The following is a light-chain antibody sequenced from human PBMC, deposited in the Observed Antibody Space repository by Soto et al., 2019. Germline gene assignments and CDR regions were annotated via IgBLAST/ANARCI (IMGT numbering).Light chain of an antibody. Sequence: EIVMTQSPATLSVSPGERATLSCRASQSVSSNLAWYQQKPGQAPRLLIYGASTRATGIPARFSGSASGTEFTLTISSLQSEDFAVYCFQQYNNWPRTFGQGTKVELK. CDR1: QSVSSN. V-gene: IGKV3-15*01. CDR3: QQYNNWPRT. J-gene: IGKJ1*01. CDR2: GAS.